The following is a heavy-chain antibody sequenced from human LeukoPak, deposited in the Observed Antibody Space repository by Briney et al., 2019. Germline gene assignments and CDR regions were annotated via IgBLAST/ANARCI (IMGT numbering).Heavy chain of an antibody. J-gene: IGHJ4*02. CDR3: TTGYCSGGSCYQYYFDY. CDR1: GFTFSNAW. V-gene: IGHV3-15*01. D-gene: IGHD2-15*01. CDR2: IKSKTDGGTT. Sequence: PGGSLRLSCAASGFTFSNAWMSWVRQAPGKGLEWVGRIKSKTDGGTTDYAAPVKGRFTISRDDSKNTLYLQMNSLKTEDTAVYYCTTGYCSGGSCYQYYFDYWGQGTLVTVPS.